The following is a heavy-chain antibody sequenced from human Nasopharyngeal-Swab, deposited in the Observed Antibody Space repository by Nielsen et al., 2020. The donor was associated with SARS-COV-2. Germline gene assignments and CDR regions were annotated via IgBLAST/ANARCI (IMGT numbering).Heavy chain of an antibody. Sequence: WIRQPPGKGLEWVAVILYDGSNKYYADSVKGRFTISRDNSKNTLYLQMNSLRAEDTAVYYCARVRKDCSSTSCYTSDYWGQGTLVTVSS. J-gene: IGHJ4*02. D-gene: IGHD2-2*02. V-gene: IGHV3-30*03. CDR2: ILYDGSNK. CDR3: ARVRKDCSSTSCYTSDY.